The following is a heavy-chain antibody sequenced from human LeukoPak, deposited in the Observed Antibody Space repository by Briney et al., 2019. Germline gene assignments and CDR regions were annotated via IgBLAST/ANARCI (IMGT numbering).Heavy chain of an antibody. D-gene: IGHD3-3*01. CDR3: AKDQYYDFWSGYYGTKGFDY. V-gene: IGHV3-30*18. Sequence: GGSLRLSCAASGFTFSSYGMHWVRQAPGKGLEWVAVISYDGSNKYYADSVKGRFTISRDNSKNMLYLQMNSLRAEDTAVYYCAKDQYYDFWSGYYGTKGFDYWGQGTLVTVSS. CDR2: ISYDGSNK. J-gene: IGHJ4*02. CDR1: GFTFSSYG.